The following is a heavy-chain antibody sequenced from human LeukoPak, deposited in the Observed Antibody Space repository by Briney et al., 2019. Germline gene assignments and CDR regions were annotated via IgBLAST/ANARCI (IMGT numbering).Heavy chain of an antibody. D-gene: IGHD2-8*02. V-gene: IGHV1-18*01. Sequence: ASVKVSCKTSGYTFSSYGIAWVRQAPGQGLEWRGWISGYNGKTNYAENLQGRVTMTTDTSTSTGYMELRSLRSDDTAVYYCAREGALHDTGDHYLSWFDPWGQGTLVTVSS. CDR3: AREGALHDTGDHYLSWFDP. CDR2: ISGYNGKT. CDR1: GYTFSSYG. J-gene: IGHJ5*02.